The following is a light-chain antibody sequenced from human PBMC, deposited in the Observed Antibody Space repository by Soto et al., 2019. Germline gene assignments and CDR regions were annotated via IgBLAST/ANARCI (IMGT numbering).Light chain of an antibody. V-gene: IGKV3-20*01. Sequence: EIVLTQSPGTLSLSPGDGATLSCRASQSVSSGYLAWYQQKPGQAPRLLIYGASRRATGIPDRFSASGSGTDFTLSISRLEPEDFAVYWCQHYGNSPTFGQGTKVQIK. CDR3: QHYGNSPT. CDR1: QSVSSGY. CDR2: GAS. J-gene: IGKJ1*01.